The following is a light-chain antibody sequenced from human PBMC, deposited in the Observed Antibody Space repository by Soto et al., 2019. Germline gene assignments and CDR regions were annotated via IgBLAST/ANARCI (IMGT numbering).Light chain of an antibody. CDR2: EAS. CDR3: QQSYDPPFT. V-gene: IGKV1-39*01. J-gene: IGKJ3*01. CDR1: KSISSY. Sequence: QSPSSLSASVGDRVTITCRASKSISSYLNWYQQRPGRAPKLLIYEASSLQSGVPSRFSGSGSGTDFTLTISSLQPEDFATYYCQQSYDPPFTFGPGTKVDIK.